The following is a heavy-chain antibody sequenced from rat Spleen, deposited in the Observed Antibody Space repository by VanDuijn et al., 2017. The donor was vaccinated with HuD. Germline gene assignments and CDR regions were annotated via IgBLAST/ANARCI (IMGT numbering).Heavy chain of an antibody. J-gene: IGHJ3*01. CDR2: ITTGGDNT. Sequence: EVQLVESGGGLVQPGRSLKLSCAASGFTFSNYDMAWVRQAPTKGLEWVAYITTGGDNTYYRDSVKGRFTISRDDTKSTLYLQMNSLRSEDTATYYCAKDPFNFDSSYPNWFAYWGQGTLVTVSS. V-gene: IGHV5S23*01. D-gene: IGHD1-2*01. CDR1: GFTFSNYD. CDR3: AKDPFNFDSSYPNWFAY.